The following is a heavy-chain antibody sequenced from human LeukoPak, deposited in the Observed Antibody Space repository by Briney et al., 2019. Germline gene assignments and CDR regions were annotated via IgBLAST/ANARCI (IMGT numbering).Heavy chain of an antibody. CDR1: GHTFTSYD. CDR2: MNPNSGNT. Sequence: ASVKVSCKASGHTFTSYDINWVRQATGQGLEWMRWMNPNSGNTGYAQKFQGRVTMTRNTSISTAYMELSSLRSEDTAVYYCARYTRPHAFDIWGQGTMVTVSS. V-gene: IGHV1-8*01. CDR3: ARYTRPHAFDI. J-gene: IGHJ3*02.